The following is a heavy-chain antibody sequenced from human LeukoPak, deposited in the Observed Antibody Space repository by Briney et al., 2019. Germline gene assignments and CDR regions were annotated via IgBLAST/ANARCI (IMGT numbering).Heavy chain of an antibody. D-gene: IGHD3-22*01. Sequence: PSQTLSLTCTVSGGSISSGSYYWSWIRQPAGKGLEWIGRIYTSGSTNYNPSLKSRVTISVDTSKNQFSLKLSSVTAADTAVYYCARESDPTYYYDSSGYYYSNWFDPWGQGTLVTVSS. CDR1: GGSISSGSYY. V-gene: IGHV4-61*02. CDR3: ARESDPTYYYDSSGYYYSNWFDP. J-gene: IGHJ5*02. CDR2: IYTSGST.